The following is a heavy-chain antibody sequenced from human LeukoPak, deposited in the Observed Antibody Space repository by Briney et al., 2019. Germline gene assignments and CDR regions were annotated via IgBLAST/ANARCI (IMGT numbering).Heavy chain of an antibody. CDR2: ISGSGGST. CDR3: AKVPLEVGATGDY. V-gene: IGHV3-23*01. CDR1: GFTFSNYG. Sequence: GGSLRLSCAASGFTFSNYGMHWVRQAPGKGLEWVSAISGSGGSTYYADSVKGRFTISRDNSKNTLYLQMNSLRAEDTAVYYCAKVPLEVGATGDYWGQGTLVTVSS. D-gene: IGHD1-26*01. J-gene: IGHJ4*02.